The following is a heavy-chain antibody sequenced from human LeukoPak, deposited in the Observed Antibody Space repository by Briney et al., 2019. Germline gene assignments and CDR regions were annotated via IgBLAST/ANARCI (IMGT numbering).Heavy chain of an antibody. D-gene: IGHD3-22*01. V-gene: IGHV3-48*01. CDR3: ARGAPYYYDGSGLYYFDY. Sequence: GGPLRLSCAASGFTFTTYNMNWVRQAPGKGLEWISYYADSVKGRFTISRDNGKNSLFLQMNSLRAEDTAVYYCARGAPYYYDGSGLYYFDYWGQGTLVTVSS. J-gene: IGHJ4*02. CDR1: GFTFTTYN.